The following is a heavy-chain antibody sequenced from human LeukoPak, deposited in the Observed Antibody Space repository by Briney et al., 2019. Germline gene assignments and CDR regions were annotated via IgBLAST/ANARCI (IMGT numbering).Heavy chain of an antibody. CDR1: GFTVSSNF. D-gene: IGHD3-10*01. CDR2: VYSGERT. J-gene: IGHJ4*02. V-gene: IGHV3-53*01. Sequence: GGSLRLSCAAFGFTVSSNFMSWVRQAPGKGLEWVSVVYSGERTYYADSVKGRFTISRDSSKNTLSLQMNSLRAEDTAVYYCARDHGGRDGSGSYLGISNYWGQGTLVTVSS. CDR3: ARDHGGRDGSGSYLGISNY.